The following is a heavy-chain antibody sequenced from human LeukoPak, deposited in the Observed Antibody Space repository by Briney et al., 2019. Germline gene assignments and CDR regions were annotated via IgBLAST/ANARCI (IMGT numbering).Heavy chain of an antibody. J-gene: IGHJ4*02. CDR2: INLRNGQF. CDR3: ARDPQYTFGYPTYDY. Sequence: GASVKVSCKASGYIFTDYHLHWVRQAPGQGLEWMGDINLRNGQFKFAEKFQGRATMTRDPSISTLYMDLSGLTPDDTAVYYCARDPQYTFGYPTYDYWGQGTLVTVSS. D-gene: IGHD2-2*03. V-gene: IGHV1-2*02. CDR1: GYIFTDYH.